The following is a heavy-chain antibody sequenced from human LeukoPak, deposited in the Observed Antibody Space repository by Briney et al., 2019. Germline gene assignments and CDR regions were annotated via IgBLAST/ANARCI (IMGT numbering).Heavy chain of an antibody. J-gene: IGHJ5*02. Sequence: PSETLSLTSPVYGGSISSSSYYCGWIRQPPRKGLQLIGIIYYSGSTYYNPSLRSRVTISVDTSKNQFSLKLSSVTAADTAVYYCARDLHYDFWSGQPDPPWGQGTLVTVSS. CDR1: GGSISSSSYY. CDR2: IYYSGST. CDR3: ARDLHYDFWSGQPDPP. D-gene: IGHD3-3*01. V-gene: IGHV4-39*07.